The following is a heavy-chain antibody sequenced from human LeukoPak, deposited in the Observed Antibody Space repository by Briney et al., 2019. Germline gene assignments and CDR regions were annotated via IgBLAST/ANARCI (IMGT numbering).Heavy chain of an antibody. D-gene: IGHD6-19*01. Sequence: GESLKISCKGSGYSFTSYWISWVRQMPGKGLEWMGRIDPSDSYTNYSPSFQGHVTISADKSINTAYLQWSSLKASDTAVYYCARIPYSSGWYYFDYWGQGTLVTVSS. CDR1: GYSFTSYW. J-gene: IGHJ4*02. CDR2: IDPSDSYT. CDR3: ARIPYSSGWYYFDY. V-gene: IGHV5-10-1*01.